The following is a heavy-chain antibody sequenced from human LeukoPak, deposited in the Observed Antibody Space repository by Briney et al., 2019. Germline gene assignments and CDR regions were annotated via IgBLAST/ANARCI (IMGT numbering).Heavy chain of an antibody. CDR3: ARDATHNLDN. Sequence: GGSLRLSCAASGFTFSNYWMSWVRQAPGKGLEWVANIKQDGSEKYYVESVKGRFTISRDNAKNSLYLQMNSLRAEDTAIYYCARDATHNLDNWGQGTLVTVSS. CDR2: IKQDGSEK. J-gene: IGHJ4*02. V-gene: IGHV3-7*01. D-gene: IGHD1-1*01. CDR1: GFTFSNYW.